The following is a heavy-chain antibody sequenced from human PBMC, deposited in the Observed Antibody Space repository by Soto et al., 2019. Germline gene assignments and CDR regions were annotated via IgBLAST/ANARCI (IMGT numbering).Heavy chain of an antibody. Sequence: EVQLVESGGGLVKPGGSLRLSCAASGFTFSSYSMNWVRQAPGKGLEWVSSISSSSSYIYYADSVKGRFTISRDNAKNSLYLQMNSLRAEDTAVYYGARGWFGEDYYYYYYYMDVWGKGTTVTVSS. CDR3: ARGWFGEDYYYYYYYMDV. D-gene: IGHD3-10*01. J-gene: IGHJ6*03. CDR2: ISSSSSYI. CDR1: GFTFSSYS. V-gene: IGHV3-21*01.